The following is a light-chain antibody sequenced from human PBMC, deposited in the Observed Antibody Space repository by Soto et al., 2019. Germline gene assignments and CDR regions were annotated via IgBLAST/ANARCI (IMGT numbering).Light chain of an antibody. Sequence: QSALTQPASVSGSPGQSITISCTGASSDVGGFDYVSWSQQHPGKAPKLLIYEVSNRPSGVSNRFSASKSGNTASLTISGLQPEDEADYYCRSNTGRKAWVFGGGTKVTVL. CDR1: SSDVGGFDY. V-gene: IGLV2-14*01. CDR2: EVS. J-gene: IGLJ3*02. CDR3: RSNTGRKAWV.